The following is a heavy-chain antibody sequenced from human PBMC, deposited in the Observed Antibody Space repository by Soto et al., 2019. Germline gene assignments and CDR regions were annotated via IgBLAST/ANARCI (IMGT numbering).Heavy chain of an antibody. CDR2: IYYSGIT. Sequence: SDTLSLTCTVSGFSIINSTYYWGWIRRPPGEGLEWIGTIYYSGITYYNPSLKSRVTISVDTSKNQFSLKLTSVTAADTAVYYCARHGSNWGQGTLVTVSS. J-gene: IGHJ4*02. V-gene: IGHV4-39*01. CDR1: GFSIINSTYY. CDR3: ARHGSN.